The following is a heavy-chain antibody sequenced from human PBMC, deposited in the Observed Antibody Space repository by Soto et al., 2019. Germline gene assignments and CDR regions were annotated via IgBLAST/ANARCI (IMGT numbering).Heavy chain of an antibody. Sequence: QVQLQESGPGLVKPSETLSLTCTVSGGSISSYYWSWIRQPPGKGLEWIGYIYYSGSTNYNPSLKSRVTLSVDPSKYQFALKVSSVTAADTAVYYGAREFFGAGNWFDPWGQGTLVTVSS. V-gene: IGHV4-59*01. CDR1: GGSISSYY. D-gene: IGHD3-3*01. J-gene: IGHJ5*02. CDR3: AREFFGAGNWFDP. CDR2: IYYSGST.